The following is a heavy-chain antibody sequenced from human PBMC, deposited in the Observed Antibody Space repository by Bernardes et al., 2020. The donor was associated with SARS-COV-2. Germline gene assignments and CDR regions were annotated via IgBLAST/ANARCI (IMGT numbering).Heavy chain of an antibody. CDR2: IYSSGTT. CDR3: VGSSCGRDCYIGGLRSWDYGMDV. CDR1: SGSISNSNYY. J-gene: IGHJ6*02. Sequence: SETLSLTCTVSSGSISNSNYYWGWLRQPPGKGLEWIGSIYSSGTTYKNPSLQSRVTNSVDTSKNQFSLRLTSVTAADTAVYYCVGSSCGRDCYIGGLRSWDYGMDVWGQGTTVTVSS. D-gene: IGHD2-21*02. V-gene: IGHV4-39*01.